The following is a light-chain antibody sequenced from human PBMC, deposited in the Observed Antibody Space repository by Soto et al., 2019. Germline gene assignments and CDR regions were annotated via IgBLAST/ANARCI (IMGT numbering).Light chain of an antibody. CDR3: QHYGRSAIFT. Sequence: EIVLTQSPGTLSLSPGERATLSCRASQSLSSNYLAWYQQKPGQAPRLLIYGASSRASGIPDRFSGSGSGTDFTRTISSLEPEDFAVYYCQHYGRSAIFTLGPGTTVDIK. CDR1: QSLSSNY. CDR2: GAS. J-gene: IGKJ3*01. V-gene: IGKV3-20*01.